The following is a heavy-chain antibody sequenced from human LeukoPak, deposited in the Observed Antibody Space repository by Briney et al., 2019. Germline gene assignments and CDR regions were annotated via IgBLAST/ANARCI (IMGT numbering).Heavy chain of an antibody. V-gene: IGHV3-11*04. J-gene: IGHJ4*02. CDR3: ARSVVAATETFDY. CDR2: ISSSGSTI. CDR1: GFTFSYFY. D-gene: IGHD2-15*01. Sequence: GGSLRLSCAAPGFTFSYFYMSWIRQAPGKGLEWVSYISSSGSTIFYADSVKGRFTISRDNAKNSLYLQMNSLRAEDTAVYYCARSVVAATETFDYWGQGTLVTVSS.